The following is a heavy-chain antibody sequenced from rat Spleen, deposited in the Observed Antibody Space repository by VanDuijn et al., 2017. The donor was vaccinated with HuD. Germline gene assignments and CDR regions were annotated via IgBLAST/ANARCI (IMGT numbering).Heavy chain of an antibody. Sequence: EVQLVEAGGGLVQPGRSLKLSCAASGFTFSNYDMAWVRQAPTKGLEWVASINTGGDNTYYGDSVKGRFTISRDDEKSILYLQMDSLRSEDTATYYCARHSSAPIYVMDAWGQGASVTVSS. D-gene: IGHD3-8*01. CDR2: INTGGDNT. V-gene: IGHV5S23*01. J-gene: IGHJ4*01. CDR1: GFTFSNYD. CDR3: ARHSSAPIYVMDA.